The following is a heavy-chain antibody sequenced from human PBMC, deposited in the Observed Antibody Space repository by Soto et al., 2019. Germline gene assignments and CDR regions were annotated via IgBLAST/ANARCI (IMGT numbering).Heavy chain of an antibody. V-gene: IGHV4-59*01. Sequence: KPSETLSLTCSVSAGSIGSYSWSWIRQSPGKGLEWIGYVYYSGSTNYNPSLKSRVTVSVDTSKNQVSLRLSSVTAEDTAIYYCARSSNYYGVDVWGPGTTVTVSS. J-gene: IGHJ6*02. CDR3: ARSSNYYGVDV. CDR2: VYYSGST. CDR1: AGSIGSYS.